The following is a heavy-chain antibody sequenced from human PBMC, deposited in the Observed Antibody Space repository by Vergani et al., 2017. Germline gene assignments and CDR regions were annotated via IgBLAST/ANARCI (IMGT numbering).Heavy chain of an antibody. D-gene: IGHD3-22*01. CDR3: ARQAYYDSSGYYSFGSTVKNAFDI. CDR2: IYPGDSDT. Sequence: EVQLVQSGAEVKKPGESLKISCKGSGYSFTSYWIGWVRQMPGKGLEWMGIIYPGDSDTRYSPSFQGQVTISADKSISTDYLQWSSLKASDTAMYYCARQAYYDSSGYYSFGSTVKNAFDIWGQGTMVTVSS. J-gene: IGHJ3*02. V-gene: IGHV5-51*01. CDR1: GYSFTSYW.